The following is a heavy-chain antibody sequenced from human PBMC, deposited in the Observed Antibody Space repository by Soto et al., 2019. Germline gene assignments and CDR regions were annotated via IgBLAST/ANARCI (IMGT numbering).Heavy chain of an antibody. V-gene: IGHV4-34*01. CDR1: GGSFSGYY. CDR2: INHSGST. CDR3: ARWLGYYYYYGMDV. D-gene: IGHD6-19*01. J-gene: IGHJ6*02. Sequence: TLSLTCAVYGGSFSGYYWSWIRQPPGKGLEWIGEINHSGSTNYNPSLKSRVTISVDTSKNQFSLKLSSVTAADTAVYYCARWLGYYYYYGMDVWGQGTTVTVSS.